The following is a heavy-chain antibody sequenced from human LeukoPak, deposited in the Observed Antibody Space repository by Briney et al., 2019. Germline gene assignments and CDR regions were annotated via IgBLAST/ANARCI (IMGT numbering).Heavy chain of an antibody. J-gene: IGHJ2*01. Sequence: SETLSLTCAVYGGSFSGYYWSWLRQPPGKGLEWIGEINHSGSTNYNPSLKSRVTISVETSKNQFSLKLSSVTAADTAVYYCARDNSSWFYWYFDLWGRGTLVTVSS. V-gene: IGHV4-34*01. CDR1: GGSFSGYY. D-gene: IGHD6-13*01. CDR2: INHSGST. CDR3: ARDNSSWFYWYFDL.